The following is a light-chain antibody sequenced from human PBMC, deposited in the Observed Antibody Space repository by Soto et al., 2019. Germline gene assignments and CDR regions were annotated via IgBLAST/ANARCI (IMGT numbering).Light chain of an antibody. CDR1: QSVSSY. Sequence: EIVLTQSPATLSLSPGERATLSCRASQSVSSYLAWYQQKPGQAPRLLIYDASNRATGIPARFSGSGSGTDFTSTISSLEPEDFAVYYCQQRSNWPLTFGGGTKVEIK. CDR3: QQRSNWPLT. J-gene: IGKJ4*01. CDR2: DAS. V-gene: IGKV3-11*01.